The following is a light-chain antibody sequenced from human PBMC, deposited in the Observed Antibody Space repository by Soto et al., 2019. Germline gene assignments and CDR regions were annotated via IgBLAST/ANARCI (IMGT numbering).Light chain of an antibody. J-gene: IGKJ2*01. V-gene: IGKV4-1*01. CDR1: QSVLYSSNNKNY. Sequence: DIVMTQSPDSLAVSLGERATINCKSSQSVLYSSNNKNYLAWYQQKPGQPPKLVIYWASTRESGVPDRFSASGSGTDFTLTISSLQAEDVAVYYCQQYYSTPRTFGQGTKLEIK. CDR3: QQYYSTPRT. CDR2: WAS.